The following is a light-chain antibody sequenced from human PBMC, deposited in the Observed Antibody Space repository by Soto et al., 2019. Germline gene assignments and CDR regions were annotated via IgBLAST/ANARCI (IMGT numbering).Light chain of an antibody. V-gene: IGLV1-44*01. CDR3: AAWDDSLNGYV. J-gene: IGLJ1*01. Sequence: QSVLTQPPSASGTPGQRVTISCSGSSSNIGSNTVNWYQHLAGTAPKLLIYTNNQRPSGVPDRFSASKSGTSASLAISGLQSGDEADSYCAAWDDSLNGYVFGPGTKVTVL. CDR2: TNN. CDR1: SSNIGSNT.